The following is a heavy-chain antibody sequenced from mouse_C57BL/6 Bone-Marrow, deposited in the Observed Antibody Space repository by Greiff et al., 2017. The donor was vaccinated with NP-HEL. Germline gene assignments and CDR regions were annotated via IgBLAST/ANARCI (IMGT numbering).Heavy chain of an antibody. CDR1: GYTFTDYN. J-gene: IGHJ1*03. CDR3: ARDYGSSFPYWYFDV. V-gene: IGHV1-18*01. D-gene: IGHD1-1*01. CDR2: INPNNGGT. Sequence: EVQLQQSGPELVKPGASVKIPCKASGYTFTDYNMDWVKQSHGKSLEWIGDINPNNGGTIYNQKFKGKATLTVDKSSSTAYMELRSLTSEDTAVYYCARDYGSSFPYWYFDVWGTGTTVTVSS.